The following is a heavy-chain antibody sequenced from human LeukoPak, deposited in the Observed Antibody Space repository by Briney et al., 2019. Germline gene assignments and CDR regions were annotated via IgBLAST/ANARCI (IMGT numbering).Heavy chain of an antibody. D-gene: IGHD3-16*01. Sequence: GGSLRLSCAASGFTFSSYEMNWVRQAPGKGLEWVSAITGSGDSAYYSDSVKGRFTISRDQSKSTVYLQMTSPRAEGTAVFYCAKGTTDYDASDPLDFWGQGTLVTVSS. CDR1: GFTFSSYE. V-gene: IGHV3-23*01. CDR3: AKGTTDYDASDPLDF. J-gene: IGHJ4*02. CDR2: ITGSGDSA.